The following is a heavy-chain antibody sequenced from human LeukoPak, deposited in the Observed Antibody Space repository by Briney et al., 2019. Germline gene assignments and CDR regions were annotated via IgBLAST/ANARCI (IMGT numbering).Heavy chain of an antibody. CDR2: IIPILGTA. D-gene: IGHD6-13*01. V-gene: IGHV1-69*13. CDR3: ARWGSSRLHFDY. CDR1: GGTFSSYA. Sequence: ASVKVSCKASGGTFSSYAISWVRQAPGQGLEWMGGIIPILGTANYAQKFQGRVTITADESTSTAYMELSSLRSEDTAVYYCARWGSSRLHFDYWGQGTLVTVSS. J-gene: IGHJ4*02.